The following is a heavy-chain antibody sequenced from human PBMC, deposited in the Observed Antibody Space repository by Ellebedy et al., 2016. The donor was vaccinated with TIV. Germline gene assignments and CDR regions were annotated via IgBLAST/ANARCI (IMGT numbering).Heavy chain of an antibody. D-gene: IGHD4-17*01. J-gene: IGHJ3*02. V-gene: IGHV5-51*01. CDR1: GYSFTSYW. CDR2: IYPGDSDT. CDR3: ARHLATTTVTTSNDAFDI. Sequence: KVSCKGSGYSFTSYWIGWVRQMPGKGLEWMGIIYPGDSDTSYSPSFQGQVTISADKSISTAYLQWSSLKASDTAMYYCARHLATTTVTTSNDAFDIWGQGTMVTVSS.